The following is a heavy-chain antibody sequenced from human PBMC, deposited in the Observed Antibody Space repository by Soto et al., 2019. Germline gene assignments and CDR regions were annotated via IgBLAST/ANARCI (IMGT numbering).Heavy chain of an antibody. Sequence: QEQLEQSGAEVKKPGASVKVSCKASGYTFTKYDFNWVRQATGQGPEWMGWVNPISGNTETAQKFQGRVSLTMNTSTNTAVMELRSLRSGDTAIYYCATSRINMIRGVFYYGLDVWGRGTTVTVSS. CDR1: GYTFTKYD. V-gene: IGHV1-8*01. CDR2: VNPISGNT. CDR3: ATSRINMIRGVFYYGLDV. J-gene: IGHJ6*02. D-gene: IGHD3-10*01.